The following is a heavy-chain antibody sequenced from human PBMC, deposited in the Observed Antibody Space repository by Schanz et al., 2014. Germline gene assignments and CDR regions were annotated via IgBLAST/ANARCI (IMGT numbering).Heavy chain of an antibody. J-gene: IGHJ4*02. CDR2: ISPYTGNT. CDR3: ERGFDFWDR. Sequence: QVQLVQSGDEVKKPGASVKVSCKTSGYTFSDYGITWVRQAPGQGLEWVGWISPYTGNTHYFDKMEGRVTMTTDTSTSTACMELRNQRSDDTAVYYCERGFDFWDRWGQGTLVIVSS. V-gene: IGHV1-18*01. CDR1: GYTFSDYG. D-gene: IGHD3-3*01.